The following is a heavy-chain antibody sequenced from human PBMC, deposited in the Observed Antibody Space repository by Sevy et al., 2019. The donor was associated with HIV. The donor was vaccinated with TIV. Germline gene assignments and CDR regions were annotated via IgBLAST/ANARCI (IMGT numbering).Heavy chain of an antibody. Sequence: GGSLRLSCAASGFTFSSYWMSWVHQAPGKGLEWVANIKQDGSEKYYVDSVKGRFTISRDNAKNSLYLQMNSLRAEDTAVYYCARDFRFLEWLSPLFDYWGQGTLVTVSS. D-gene: IGHD3-3*01. CDR1: GFTFSSYW. CDR2: IKQDGSEK. CDR3: ARDFRFLEWLSPLFDY. J-gene: IGHJ4*02. V-gene: IGHV3-7*01.